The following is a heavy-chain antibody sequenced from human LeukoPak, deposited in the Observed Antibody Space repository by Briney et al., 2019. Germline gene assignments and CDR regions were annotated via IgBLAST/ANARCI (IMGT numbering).Heavy chain of an antibody. CDR3: ARGYDSSGYYHFDY. J-gene: IGHJ4*02. CDR1: GGSISSYY. Sequence: PSETLSLTCTVSGGSISSYYWSWIRQPPGKGLEWIGYIYYSGSTNYNPSLKSRVTISVDTSKNQFSLKLSSVTAADTAVYYCARGYDSSGYYHFDYWGQGTLVTVSS. V-gene: IGHV4-59*01. CDR2: IYYSGST. D-gene: IGHD3-22*01.